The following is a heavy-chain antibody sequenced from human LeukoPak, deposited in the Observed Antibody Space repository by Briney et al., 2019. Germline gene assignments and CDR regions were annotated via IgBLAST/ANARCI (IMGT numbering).Heavy chain of an antibody. V-gene: IGHV4-34*01. D-gene: IGHD3-9*01. J-gene: IGHJ4*02. Sequence: PSETLSLTCGVFGVSNNDYYWSWIRQSPGKGLEWIGEISHAEGTRYNPSLESRVTMSVGTSENQLSLKLIFVTAADTAVYYYARIRCGHSGSVCYNHWGLGTLVTVSS. CDR2: ISHAEGT. CDR1: GVSNNDYY. CDR3: ARIRCGHSGSVCYNH.